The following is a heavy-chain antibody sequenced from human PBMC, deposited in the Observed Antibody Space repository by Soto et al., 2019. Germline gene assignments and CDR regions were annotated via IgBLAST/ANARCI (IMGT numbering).Heavy chain of an antibody. CDR2: IKSKTDGGTT. CDR1: GFTFSNAW. Sequence: GGSLRLSCAASGFTFSNAWMNWVRQAPGKGLEWVGRIKSKTDGGTTDYAAPVKGRFTISRDDSKNTLYLQMNSLKTEDTAVYYCTTDPRQFVPGSTTANVFDYWGQGTLVTVSS. V-gene: IGHV3-15*07. CDR3: TTDPRQFVPGSTTANVFDY. J-gene: IGHJ4*02. D-gene: IGHD6-6*01.